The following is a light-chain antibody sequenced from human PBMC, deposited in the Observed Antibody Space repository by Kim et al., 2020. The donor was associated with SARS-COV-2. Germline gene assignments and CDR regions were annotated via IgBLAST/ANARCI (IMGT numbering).Light chain of an antibody. CDR3: QRYHDWHLT. V-gene: IGKV3-15*01. J-gene: IGKJ4*01. Sequence: VSTEERGTQSRMASQSVSSSVAWEQKRPGQTARLLVYEATNRATGGTARCSGSGSGREQTLTISSLQCEGCPGYYCQRYHDWHLTFGGRTKVDIK. CDR1: QSVSSS. CDR2: EAT.